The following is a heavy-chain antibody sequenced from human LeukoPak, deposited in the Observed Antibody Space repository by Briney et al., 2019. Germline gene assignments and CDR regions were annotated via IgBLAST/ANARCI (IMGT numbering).Heavy chain of an antibody. CDR2: IIPIFGTA. Sequence: SVKVSCKASGGTFSSYAISWVRQAPGQGLEWMGGIIPIFGTANYAQKFQGRVTITADESTSTAYMELSSLRSEDTAVYYCASNRGRAYYYDSSGYPNWGQGTLVTVSS. CDR1: GGTFSSYA. D-gene: IGHD3-22*01. J-gene: IGHJ4*02. CDR3: ASNRGRAYYYDSSGYPN. V-gene: IGHV1-69*13.